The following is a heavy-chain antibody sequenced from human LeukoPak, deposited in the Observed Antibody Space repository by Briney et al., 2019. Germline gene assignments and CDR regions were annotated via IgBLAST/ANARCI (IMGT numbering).Heavy chain of an antibody. D-gene: IGHD3-10*01. J-gene: IGHJ5*02. CDR1: GASISGSGYY. CDR2: IYYSGST. V-gene: IGHV4-39*01. CDR3: ARHRYGSGSYSFGSWFDP. Sequence: KPSETLSLTCAVSGASISGSGYYWGWIRQPPGKGLEWIGNIYYSGSTYYNPSLKSRVTISVDTSKNQFSLKLSSVTAADTAVYYCARHRYGSGSYSFGSWFDPWGQGTLVTVSS.